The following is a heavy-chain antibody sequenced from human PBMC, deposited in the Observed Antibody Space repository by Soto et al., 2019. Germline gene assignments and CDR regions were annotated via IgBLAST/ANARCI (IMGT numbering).Heavy chain of an antibody. CDR2: IYYSGST. Sequence: SETLSLTCTFSGGSISSGGYYWSWIRQHPGKGLEWIGYIYYSGSTYYNPSLKSRVTISVDTSKNQFSLKLSSVTAADTAVYYCARDHSGCSGGSCYNWFDPWGQGTLVTVSS. D-gene: IGHD2-15*01. V-gene: IGHV4-31*03. J-gene: IGHJ5*02. CDR3: ARDHSGCSGGSCYNWFDP. CDR1: GGSISSGGYY.